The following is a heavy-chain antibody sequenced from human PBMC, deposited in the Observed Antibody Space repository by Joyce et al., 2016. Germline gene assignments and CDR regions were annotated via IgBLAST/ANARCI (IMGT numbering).Heavy chain of an antibody. D-gene: IGHD6-19*01. J-gene: IGHJ4*02. CDR3: VRGYSSGWYYFDY. CDR2: IYRGGST. CDR1: GFTVINNY. V-gene: IGHV3-53*01. Sequence: EVQLVESGGGLVQPGGSLRLSCAASGFTVINNYMSWVRQAPGKGLECVSVIYRGGSTNYADSWKGRFTISRDNSKNMLYLQMNSLRVDDTAVYYCVRGYSSGWYYFDYWGQGTLVTVSS.